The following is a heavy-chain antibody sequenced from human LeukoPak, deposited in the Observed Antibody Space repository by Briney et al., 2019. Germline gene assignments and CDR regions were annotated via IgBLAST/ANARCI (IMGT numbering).Heavy chain of an antibody. Sequence: PGGSLRLSCAASGFTFSSYWMSWVRQAPGKGLEWVANIKQDGSEKYYVDSVKGRFTISRDNAKNTLYLQMNSLRAEDTAVYYCAKQAVARAGSFFDYWGQGTLVTVSS. CDR3: AKQAVARAGSFFDY. J-gene: IGHJ4*02. CDR1: GFTFSSYW. D-gene: IGHD6-19*01. V-gene: IGHV3-7*01. CDR2: IKQDGSEK.